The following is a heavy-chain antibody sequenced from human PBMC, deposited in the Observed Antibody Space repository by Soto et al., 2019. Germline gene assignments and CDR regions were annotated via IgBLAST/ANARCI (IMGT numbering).Heavy chain of an antibody. V-gene: IGHV3-43*01. D-gene: IGHD3-22*01. CDR1: GFTFDDYT. CDR2: ISWDGGST. J-gene: IGHJ4*02. Sequence: EVQMVESGGVVVQPGGSLRLSCAASGFTFDDYTMHWVRQAPGKGLEWVSLISWDGGSTYYADSVKGRFTISRDNSKNSLYLQMNSLRTEDTALYYCAKDRSWDSSGSYFDYWGQGTLVTVSS. CDR3: AKDRSWDSSGSYFDY.